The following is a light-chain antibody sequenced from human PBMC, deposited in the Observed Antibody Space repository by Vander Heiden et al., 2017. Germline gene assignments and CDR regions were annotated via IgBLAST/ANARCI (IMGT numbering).Light chain of an antibody. CDR1: SNDVGGHNY. J-gene: IGLJ2*01. CDR3: SSLAGCNKFAI. Sequence: QSALTQPPSASGSPGQSVTLSCTRTSNDVGGHNYVSWYQQHPGKAPKVIMNDVTRRPSGVADRCSGAKSGNTASLTVSGLQDDDEADYYCSSLAGCNKFAIFGGGTKLTVL. CDR2: DVT. V-gene: IGLV2-8*01.